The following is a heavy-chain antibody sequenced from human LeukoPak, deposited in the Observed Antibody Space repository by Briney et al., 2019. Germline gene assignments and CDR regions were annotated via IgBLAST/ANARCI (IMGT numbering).Heavy chain of an antibody. CDR2: ISSSGGTI. CDR3: AKIPRGMIQGVYFDF. Sequence: GGSLRLSCATSGFTFSDYFMSWIRQAPGKGLEWLSYISSSGGTIFYADSVKGRFTISRDNANNSLYLQMNSLRADDTAVYYCAKIPRGMIQGVYFDFWGQRTLVTVSS. J-gene: IGHJ4*02. V-gene: IGHV3-11*01. D-gene: IGHD3-10*01. CDR1: GFTFSDYF.